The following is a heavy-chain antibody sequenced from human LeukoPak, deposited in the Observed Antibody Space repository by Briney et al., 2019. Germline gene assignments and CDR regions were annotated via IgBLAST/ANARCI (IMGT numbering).Heavy chain of an antibody. Sequence: ASVKVSCKASGYTFTGYYMHWVRQAPGQGLEWMGWINPNSGGTNYAQKFQGRVTMTRDTSISTAYMELSRLRSDDTAVYYCARGDIVVVPAAREYSSFGEYFDYWGQGTLVTVSS. CDR3: ARGDIVVVPAAREYSSFGEYFDY. D-gene: IGHD2-2*01. V-gene: IGHV1-2*02. CDR2: INPNSGGT. CDR1: GYTFTGYY. J-gene: IGHJ4*02.